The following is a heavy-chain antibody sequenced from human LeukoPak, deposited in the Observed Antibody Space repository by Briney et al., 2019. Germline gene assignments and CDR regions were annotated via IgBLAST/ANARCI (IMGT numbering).Heavy chain of an antibody. CDR2: IQSKTDGGTT. V-gene: IGHV3-15*01. J-gene: IGHJ4*02. D-gene: IGHD3-22*01. CDR3: RGYYYDSSGYSITDY. Sequence: GGSLRLSCAASGFTFSNAWMSWVRQAPGKGLEWVGRIQSKTDGGTTDYAAPVKGRFTISRDDSKNTLYLQMNSLKTEDTAVYYCRGYYYDSSGYSITDYWGQGTLVTVSS. CDR1: GFTFSNAW.